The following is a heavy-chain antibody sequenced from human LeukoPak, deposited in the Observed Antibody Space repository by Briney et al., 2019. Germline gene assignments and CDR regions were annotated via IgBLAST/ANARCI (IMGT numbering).Heavy chain of an antibody. CDR2: ISSSSSYI. V-gene: IGHV3-21*01. CDR3: AIGRGCSSTICYSDY. J-gene: IGHJ4*02. CDR1: GFTFSSYS. Sequence: GGSLRLSCAASGFTFSSYSMNWVRQAPGKGLEWVSSISSSSSYIYYADSVKGRFTISRDNAKNSLYLQMNSLRAEDTAVYYCAIGRGCSSTICYSDYWGQGTLVTVSS. D-gene: IGHD2-2*02.